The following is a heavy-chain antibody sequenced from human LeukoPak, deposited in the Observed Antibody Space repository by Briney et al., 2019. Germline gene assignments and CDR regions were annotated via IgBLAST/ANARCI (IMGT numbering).Heavy chain of an antibody. CDR2: ISGSGGNT. CDR3: AKVGLRLGGDY. V-gene: IGHV3-23*01. D-gene: IGHD4-17*01. CDR1: GFTVSSYS. Sequence: PGGSLTLSCAASGFTVSSYSMSWVRQAPGKGLEWVSSISGSGGNTYFADSVKGRFTISRDNSKNTLYLQMNSLRAEDTAVYYCAKVGLRLGGDYWGQGTLVTVSS. J-gene: IGHJ4*02.